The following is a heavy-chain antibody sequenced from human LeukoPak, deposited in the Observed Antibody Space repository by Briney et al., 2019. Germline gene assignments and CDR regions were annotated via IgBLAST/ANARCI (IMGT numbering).Heavy chain of an antibody. J-gene: IGHJ4*02. V-gene: IGHV4-34*01. CDR1: GGSFSGYY. Sequence: SETLSLTCAVYGGSFSGYYWTWIRQPPGKGLEWIGEINHSGSTNYNPSLKSRVTISIDTSKSQFSLKLSSVTAADTAVYYCARGPYYFGSGTDYNRFSVVYWGQGILVTVSS. CDR2: INHSGST. D-gene: IGHD3-10*01. CDR3: ARGPYYFGSGTDYNRFSVVY.